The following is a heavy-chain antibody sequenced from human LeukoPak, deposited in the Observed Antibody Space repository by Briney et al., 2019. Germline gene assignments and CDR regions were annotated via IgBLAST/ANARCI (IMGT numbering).Heavy chain of an antibody. CDR2: ISGSGGST. V-gene: IGHV3-23*01. CDR3: AKKESSSSWYDYFDY. J-gene: IGHJ4*02. Sequence: QPGGSLRLSCAASAFTFSSYAMSWVRQAPGKGLEWVSAISGSGGSTYYADSVKGRFTISRDNSKNTLYLQMNSLRAEDTAVYYCAKKESSSSWYDYFDYWGQGTLVTVSS. CDR1: AFTFSSYA. D-gene: IGHD6-13*01.